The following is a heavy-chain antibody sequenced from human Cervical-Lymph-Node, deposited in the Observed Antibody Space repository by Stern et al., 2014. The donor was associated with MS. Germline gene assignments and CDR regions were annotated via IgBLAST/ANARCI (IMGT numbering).Heavy chain of an antibody. J-gene: IGHJ4*02. CDR3: AKDGSTSWYYFDS. CDR2: ISYDGSSK. Sequence: VQLVESGGGVVQPGRSLRLSCAASGFTFSSHGIHWVRQAPGKGLECVAVISYDGSSKYYADSVKCRFTISRDNSKNMLYLQMNSLRPEDTAVYYCAKDGSTSWYYFDSWGQGTLVTVSS. CDR1: GFTFSSHG. D-gene: IGHD6-13*01. V-gene: IGHV3-30*18.